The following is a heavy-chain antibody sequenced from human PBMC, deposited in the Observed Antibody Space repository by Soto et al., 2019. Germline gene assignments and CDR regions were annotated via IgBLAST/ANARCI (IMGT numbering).Heavy chain of an antibody. V-gene: IGHV3-30*18. CDR3: AKDAIVVVQAAMEY. CDR1: GFTFSSYG. CDR2: ISYDGSNK. J-gene: IGHJ4*02. D-gene: IGHD2-2*01. Sequence: QVQLVESGGGVVQPGRSLRLSCAASGFTFSSYGMHWVRQAPGKGLEWVAVISYDGSNKYYADSVKGRFTISRDNSKNKLYMKMNSLRAEDTAVYYCAKDAIVVVQAAMEYWGQGTLVTVSS.